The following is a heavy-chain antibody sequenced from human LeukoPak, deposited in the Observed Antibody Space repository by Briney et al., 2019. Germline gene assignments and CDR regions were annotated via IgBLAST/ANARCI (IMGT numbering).Heavy chain of an antibody. Sequence: PSGTLSLTCAVSGGSISSSNWWSWVRQPPGKGLEWIGQIYHSGRTNYNPSLESRVTISVDKSNNQFSLKLSSVTAADTAVYYCARDGGGSDCWGQGTLVTVSS. CDR1: GGSISSSNW. CDR2: IYHSGRT. D-gene: IGHD2-15*01. CDR3: ARDGGGSDC. V-gene: IGHV4-4*02. J-gene: IGHJ4*02.